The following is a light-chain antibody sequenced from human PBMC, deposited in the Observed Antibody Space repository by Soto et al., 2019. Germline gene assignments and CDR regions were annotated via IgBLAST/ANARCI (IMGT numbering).Light chain of an antibody. CDR3: QQRGISIVRT. CDR1: QSVTSSY. V-gene: IGKV3-20*01. CDR2: AAY. J-gene: IGKJ1*01. Sequence: EIVLTQVPGTVSLSAGERATLSCRASQSVTSSYLAWYQQKPGQAPRLLIYAAYSRAAGIPDRFSGSGSGAEFTPEFSRLEPEDYAFDYFQQRGISIVRTFGQGTQVEVK.